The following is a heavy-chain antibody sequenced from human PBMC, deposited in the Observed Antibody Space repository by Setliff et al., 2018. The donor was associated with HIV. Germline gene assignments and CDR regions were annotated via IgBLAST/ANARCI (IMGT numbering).Heavy chain of an antibody. V-gene: IGHV1-69*13. CDR3: ARDLYDSGWPNWFDT. CDR1: GYTFSNYD. D-gene: IGHD6-19*01. Sequence: SVKVSCKASGYTFSNYDINWVRQAPGQGLEWVGGIIPIIGTSNYAQNFQGRVTITADEPSNTAYLDLRSLRSDDTATYYCARDLYDSGWPNWFDTWGQGTRVTVSS. J-gene: IGHJ5*02. CDR2: IIPIIGTS.